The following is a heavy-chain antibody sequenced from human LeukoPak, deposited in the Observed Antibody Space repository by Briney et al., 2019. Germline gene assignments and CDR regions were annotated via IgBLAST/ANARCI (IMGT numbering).Heavy chain of an antibody. CDR1: GFTFSTYA. V-gene: IGHV3-48*04. CDR3: ARADCSSTSCYELDY. Sequence: PGGSLRLSCAASGFTFSTYAMGWVRQAPGKGLEWVSYISSSDTTIYYADSVKGRFTISRDNAQNSLYLQMNTLRADDTAVYYCARADCSSTSCYELDYWGQGTLVTVSS. J-gene: IGHJ4*02. CDR2: ISSSDTTI. D-gene: IGHD2-2*01.